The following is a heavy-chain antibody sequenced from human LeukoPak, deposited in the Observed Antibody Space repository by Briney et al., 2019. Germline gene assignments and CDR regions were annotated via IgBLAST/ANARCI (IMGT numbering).Heavy chain of an antibody. CDR3: AKELDTMFFDY. CDR2: AGWAGGTT. Sequence: GGSLRLSCATSGFTFDRYTIHRVRQAPGKGLEWVSLAGWAGGTTYYSDSVRGRFTISRDSGKNSVYLQMNSLTTDDTAFYFXAKELDTMFFDYWGQGALVTVSS. V-gene: IGHV3-43*01. CDR1: GFTFDRYT. D-gene: IGHD3-10*02. J-gene: IGHJ4*02.